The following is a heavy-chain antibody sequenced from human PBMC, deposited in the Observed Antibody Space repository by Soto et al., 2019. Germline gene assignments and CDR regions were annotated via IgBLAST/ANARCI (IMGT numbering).Heavy chain of an antibody. CDR2: ISYDGTNK. D-gene: IGHD7-27*01. J-gene: IGHJ4*02. Sequence: QVQLVEAGGGVVQPGRSLRLSCAASGFSFSISPMHWVRQAPGKGPEWVALISYDGTNKFYADSVKGRFTISRDNSKSTLYLPVDSVRPEDAAVYYCARDPKSAGGQHWAFNYFDSWGQGTLVSVAS. CDR1: GFSFSISP. CDR3: ARDPKSAGGQHWAFNYFDS. V-gene: IGHV3-30-3*01.